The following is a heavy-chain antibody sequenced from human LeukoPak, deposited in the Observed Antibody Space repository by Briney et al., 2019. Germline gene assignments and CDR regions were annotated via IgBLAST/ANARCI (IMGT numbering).Heavy chain of an antibody. CDR3: TKTTSGYSSGQYPGWPADH. CDR2: IFGSGGSA. V-gene: IGHV3-23*01. Sequence: PGGSLRLSRTASGFTFNNYAMYWVRQAPRKGLEWVAGIFGSGGSAHYADSVKGRFTISRDNSKNTVYLQMDSLRGEDTALYYCTKTTSGYSSGQYPGWPADHWGQGALVTVSS. D-gene: IGHD6-25*01. CDR1: GFTFNNYA. J-gene: IGHJ4*02.